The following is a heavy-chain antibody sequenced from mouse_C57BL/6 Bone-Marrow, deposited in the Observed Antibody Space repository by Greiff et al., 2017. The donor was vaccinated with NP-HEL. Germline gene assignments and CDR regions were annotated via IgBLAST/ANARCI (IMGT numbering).Heavy chain of an antibody. D-gene: IGHD1-1*01. CDR2: ISNLAYSI. Sequence: EVNVVESGGGLVQPGGSLKLSCAASGFTFSDYGMAWVRQAPRKGPEWVAFISNLAYSIYYADTVTGRFTISRENAKNTLYLEMSSLRSEDTAMYYCARRDYGRSWYFDVWGTGTTVTVSS. V-gene: IGHV5-15*01. CDR1: GFTFSDYG. J-gene: IGHJ1*03. CDR3: ARRDYGRSWYFDV.